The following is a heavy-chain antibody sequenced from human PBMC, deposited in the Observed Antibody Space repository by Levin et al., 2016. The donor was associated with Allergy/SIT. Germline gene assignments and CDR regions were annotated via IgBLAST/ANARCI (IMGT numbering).Heavy chain of an antibody. J-gene: IGHJ4*02. CDR3: ARGVGDS. CDR1: GESFSDYN. CDR2: VLRGGAT. V-gene: IGHV4-34*01. Sequence: GSLRLSCAVYGESFSDYNWSWFRQPPGQGLEWIGEVLRGGATNYNPSLKSRVTLSMDTSTNQFSLKVTSMTAADTAVYYCARGVGDSWGQGTLVTVSS.